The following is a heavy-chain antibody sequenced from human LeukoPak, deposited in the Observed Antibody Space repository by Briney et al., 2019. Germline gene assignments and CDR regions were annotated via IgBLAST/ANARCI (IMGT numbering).Heavy chain of an antibody. CDR2: IHYSGSA. CDR3: ASRMYGSSGRYFHH. D-gene: IGHD6-13*01. Sequence: SETLSLTCGVSGYSISSNNWWGWIRQPPGKGLEWIGYIHYSGSAYYNPSLESRVTMSVDTSKNQFSLKLNSVTAVDTAVYYCASRMYGSSGRYFHHWGQGTLVTVSS. CDR1: GYSISSNNW. J-gene: IGHJ1*01. V-gene: IGHV4-28*01.